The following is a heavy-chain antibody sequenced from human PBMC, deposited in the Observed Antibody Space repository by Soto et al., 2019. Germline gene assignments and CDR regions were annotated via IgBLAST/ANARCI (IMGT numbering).Heavy chain of an antibody. Sequence: QVQLVQSGAEVKKPGSSVKVSCKASGGTFSSYAISWVRQAPGQGLEWMGGIIPIFDTADYARKFQGRVTITADESTSTAYMELSSLRSEDTAVYYCASHCITGTWVYYYGMDVWGQGTTVTVSS. CDR3: ASHCITGTWVYYYGMDV. D-gene: IGHD1-7*01. V-gene: IGHV1-69*12. CDR1: GGTFSSYA. J-gene: IGHJ6*02. CDR2: IIPIFDTA.